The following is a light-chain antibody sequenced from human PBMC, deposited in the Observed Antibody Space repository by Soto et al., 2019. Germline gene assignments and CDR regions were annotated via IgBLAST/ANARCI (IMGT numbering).Light chain of an antibody. CDR2: GTS. CDR1: TGAITSGNY. CDR3: LLYYGGTPLYV. J-gene: IGLJ1*01. V-gene: IGLV7-43*01. Sequence: QTVVTQEPSLTVSPGGTVNLTSASSTGAITSGNYPNWFQQKPGQAPRALIYGTSNKHSWTPARFSGSLLGGKAALTLSGVQPEDEADYYCLLYYGGTPLYVLGTGTKLTVL.